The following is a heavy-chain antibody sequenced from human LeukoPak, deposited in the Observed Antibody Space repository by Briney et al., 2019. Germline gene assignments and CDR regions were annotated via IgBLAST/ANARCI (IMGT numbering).Heavy chain of an antibody. CDR1: GGSISSYY. V-gene: IGHV4-59*01. CDR3: ARVRHYDFWSGYYTPNPPYYYMDV. CDR2: IYYSGST. Sequence: PSETLSLTCTVSGGSISSYYWSWIRQPPGKGLEWIGYIYYSGSTNYNPSLKSRVTISVDTSKNQFSLKLSSVTAADTAVYYCARVRHYDFWSGYYTPNPPYYYMDVWGKGTTVTVSS. D-gene: IGHD3-3*01. J-gene: IGHJ6*03.